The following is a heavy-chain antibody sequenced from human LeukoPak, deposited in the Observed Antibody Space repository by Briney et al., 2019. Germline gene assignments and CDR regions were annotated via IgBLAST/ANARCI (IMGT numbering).Heavy chain of an antibody. Sequence: QSGGSLRLSCAASGFTFSSYAMSWVRQPPGKGLEWVSAISGSGGTTYYADSVKGRFTISRDNPKNTLYLQMNSLRAEDTAVYYCAKGGHDSYGTYFDYWGQGTLVTVSS. D-gene: IGHD5-18*01. V-gene: IGHV3-23*01. CDR3: AKGGHDSYGTYFDY. CDR1: GFTFSSYA. J-gene: IGHJ4*02. CDR2: ISGSGGTT.